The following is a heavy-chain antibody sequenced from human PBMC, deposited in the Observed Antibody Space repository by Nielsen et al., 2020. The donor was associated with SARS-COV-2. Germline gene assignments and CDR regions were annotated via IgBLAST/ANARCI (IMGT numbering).Heavy chain of an antibody. D-gene: IGHD6-19*01. Sequence: WIRQPPGKGLEWVSYISSSSSTIYYADSVKGRFTISRDNAKNSLYLQMNSLRDEDTAVYYRARVGSSGPGGFDPWGQGTLVTVSS. V-gene: IGHV3-48*02. J-gene: IGHJ5*02. CDR3: ARVGSSGPGGFDP. CDR2: ISSSSSTI.